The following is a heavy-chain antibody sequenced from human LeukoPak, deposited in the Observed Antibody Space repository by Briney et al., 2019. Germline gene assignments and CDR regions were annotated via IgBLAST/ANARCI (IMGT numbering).Heavy chain of an antibody. D-gene: IGHD3-10*01. J-gene: IGHJ4*02. V-gene: IGHV4-59*01. CDR1: GGSISSYY. Sequence: SETLSLTCTVSGGSISSYYWSWIRQPPGKGLEWIGYISYSGSANYNPSLKSRVTISVDASENQFSLRLSSVTAADTAVYYCARAKYYYGSGSPYYFDYWGQGTLVTVSS. CDR3: ARAKYYYGSGSPYYFDY. CDR2: ISYSGSA.